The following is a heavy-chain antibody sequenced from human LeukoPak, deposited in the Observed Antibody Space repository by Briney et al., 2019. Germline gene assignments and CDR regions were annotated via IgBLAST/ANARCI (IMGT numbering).Heavy chain of an antibody. D-gene: IGHD6-19*01. CDR2: ISYDGRNK. J-gene: IGHJ4*02. CDR3: AIDQSSGYFDY. Sequence: GGSLRLSCAASGFTFCNFDMHWVRQAPGKGLEWVALISYDGRNKYYADSVKGRSTISRDTSKNTLYLQMNSLRAEDTAVYYCAIDQSSGYFDYCGQGTLVTVSS. V-gene: IGHV3-30*03. CDR1: GFTFCNFD.